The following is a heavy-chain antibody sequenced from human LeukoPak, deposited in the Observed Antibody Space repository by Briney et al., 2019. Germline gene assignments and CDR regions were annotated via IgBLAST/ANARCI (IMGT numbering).Heavy chain of an antibody. CDR1: GYTFSNYD. J-gene: IGHJ5*02. Sequence: GASVKVSCKASGYTFSNYDINWVRQATGQGLEWMGWMNPNSGNTGYAQNFQVRVTMTRNTSVSTAYMELSSLTSEDTAVYYCARGRSAALPRQNCFDPWGQGTPVTVSS. CDR2: MNPNSGNT. D-gene: IGHD3-3*01. V-gene: IGHV1-8*01. CDR3: ARGRSAALPRQNCFDP.